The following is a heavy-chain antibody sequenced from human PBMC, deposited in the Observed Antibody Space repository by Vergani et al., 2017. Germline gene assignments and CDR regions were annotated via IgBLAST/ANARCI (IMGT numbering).Heavy chain of an antibody. V-gene: IGHV1-69*06. CDR1: GGTFSSYA. J-gene: IGHJ5*02. Sequence: QVQLVQSGAEVKKPGSSVKVSCKASGGTFSSYAISWVRQAPGQGLEWMGGIIPIFGTANYAQKFQGRVSITADKSTSTAYMELSSLRSEDTAVYYCASLYNWNDFSWFDPWGQGTLVTVSS. CDR2: IIPIFGTA. D-gene: IGHD1-20*01. CDR3: ASLYNWNDFSWFDP.